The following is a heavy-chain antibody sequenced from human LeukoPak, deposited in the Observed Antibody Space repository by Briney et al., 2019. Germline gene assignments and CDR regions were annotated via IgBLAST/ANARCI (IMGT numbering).Heavy chain of an antibody. V-gene: IGHV3-23*01. CDR2: ISGSGGST. CDR3: AKVTAKNMVRGVGGFDY. Sequence: GGSLRLSCAASGLTFSIYGMTWVRQALGKGLEWVSSISGSGGSTYYADSVKGRFTISRDNSKNTVYLQMNSLRAEDTAVYYCAKVTAKNMVRGVGGFDYWGQGTLVTVSS. CDR1: GLTFSIYG. J-gene: IGHJ4*02. D-gene: IGHD3-10*01.